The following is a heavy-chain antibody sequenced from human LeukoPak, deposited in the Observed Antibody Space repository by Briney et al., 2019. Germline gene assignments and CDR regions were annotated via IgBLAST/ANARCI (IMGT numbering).Heavy chain of an antibody. CDR3: ARDECSSTSCLGGYYYYGMDV. CDR1: GGTFSSYA. Sequence: SVKVSCKASGGTFSSYAISWVRQAPGQGLEWMGGIIPIFGTANYAQKFQGRVTITADESTSTAYMELSSLRSEDTALYYCARDECSSTSCLGGYYYYGMDVWGQGTTVTVSS. J-gene: IGHJ6*02. CDR2: IIPIFGTA. V-gene: IGHV1-69*01. D-gene: IGHD2-2*01.